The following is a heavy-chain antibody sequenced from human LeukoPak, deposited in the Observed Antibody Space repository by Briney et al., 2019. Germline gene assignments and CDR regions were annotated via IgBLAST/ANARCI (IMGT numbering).Heavy chain of an antibody. Sequence: SQTLSLTCVISGDSVSSNSATWNWIRQSPSIGLEWLGRTYYRSKWYNEYAISVQSRMTISPDTSKNQFSLQLNSVPPEDTAVYYCASGHNFDYWGQGTLVTVSS. CDR1: GDSVSSNSAT. V-gene: IGHV6-1*01. CDR3: ASGHNFDY. J-gene: IGHJ4*02. CDR2: TYYRSKWYN.